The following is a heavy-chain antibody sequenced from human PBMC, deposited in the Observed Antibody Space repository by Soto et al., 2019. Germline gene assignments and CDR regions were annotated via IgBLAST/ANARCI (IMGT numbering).Heavy chain of an antibody. D-gene: IGHD3-10*02. V-gene: IGHV1-69*02. CDR1: GGTFSSYT. CDR2: IIPILGIA. Sequence: QVQLVQSGAEVKKPGSSVKVSCKASGGTFSSYTISWVRQAPGQGLEWMRRIIPILGIANYAQKFQGRVTITADKSTSTAYMELSSLRSEDTAVYYCAVSGGVGSFDPWGQGTLVTVSS. J-gene: IGHJ5*02. CDR3: AVSGGVGSFDP.